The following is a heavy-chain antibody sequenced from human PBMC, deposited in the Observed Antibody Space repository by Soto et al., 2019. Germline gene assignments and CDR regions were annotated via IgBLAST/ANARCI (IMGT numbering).Heavy chain of an antibody. CDR3: ARERSVAGVSQESNWFDP. CDR1: GFTFSSYA. Sequence: GGSLRLSCAASGFTFSSYAMHWVRQAPGKGLEWVAVISYDGSNKYYADSVKGRFTISRDNSKNTLYLQMNSLRAEDTAVYYCARERSVAGVSQESNWFDPWGQGTLVTVSS. D-gene: IGHD6-13*01. J-gene: IGHJ5*02. V-gene: IGHV3-30-3*01. CDR2: ISYDGSNK.